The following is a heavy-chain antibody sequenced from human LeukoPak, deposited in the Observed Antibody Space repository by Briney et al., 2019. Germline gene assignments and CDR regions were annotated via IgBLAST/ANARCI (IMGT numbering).Heavy chain of an antibody. CDR1: GFTFSSYS. D-gene: IGHD2-2*01. CDR2: ISGSGGST. Sequence: GGSLRLSCAASGFTFSSYSMSWVCPAPRKGLGWVSGISGSGGSTDYADSVKGRFTISRDNSKNTLYLQMNSLRVEDTAVYYCAKDPGYQVVYCFDYWGQGTLVTVSS. CDR3: AKDPGYQVVYCFDY. J-gene: IGHJ4*02. V-gene: IGHV3-23*01.